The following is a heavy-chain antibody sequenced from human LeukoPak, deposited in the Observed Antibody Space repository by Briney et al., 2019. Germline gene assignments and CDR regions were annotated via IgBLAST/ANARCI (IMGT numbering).Heavy chain of an antibody. D-gene: IGHD3-10*01. CDR2: ISNSGGTT. Sequence: PGGSLRLSCAASGFTFSSCAISWVRQAPGKGLEWVSAISNSGGTTYYADSVKGRFTISRDNSKNTLYLQMNSLRAEDTAVYYCAKDRTPATRGVDYWGQGTLVTVSS. J-gene: IGHJ4*02. CDR3: AKDRTPATRGVDY. CDR1: GFTFSSCA. V-gene: IGHV3-23*01.